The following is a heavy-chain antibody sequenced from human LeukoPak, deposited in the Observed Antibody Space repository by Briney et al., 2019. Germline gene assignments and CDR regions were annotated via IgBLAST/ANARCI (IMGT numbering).Heavy chain of an antibody. Sequence: GGSLRLSCAASGFTFNIYWMSWVRQAPGKGPEWVANIKQDGSEKYYVDAVKGRFTISRDNAKNSLYLQMNSLRAEDTAVYYCARVKGRGYSGYGPWGQGTLVTVSS. V-gene: IGHV3-7*01. CDR3: ARVKGRGYSGYGP. D-gene: IGHD5-12*01. J-gene: IGHJ5*02. CDR1: GFTFNIYW. CDR2: IKQDGSEK.